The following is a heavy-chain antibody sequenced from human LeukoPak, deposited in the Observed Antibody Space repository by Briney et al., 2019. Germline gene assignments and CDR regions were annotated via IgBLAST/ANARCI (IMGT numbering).Heavy chain of an antibody. CDR1: GYPFTSYG. CDR3: ASHSPEGGLTDYYYYGMDV. CDR2: ISAYNGNT. D-gene: IGHD2-21*02. J-gene: IGHJ6*02. Sequence: ASVKVSCKASGYPFTSYGISWVRQAPGQGLEWMGWISAYNGNTNYAQKLQGRVTMTTDTSTSTAYMELRSLRSDDTAVYYCASHSPEGGLTDYYYYGMDVWGQGTTVTVSS. V-gene: IGHV1-18*01.